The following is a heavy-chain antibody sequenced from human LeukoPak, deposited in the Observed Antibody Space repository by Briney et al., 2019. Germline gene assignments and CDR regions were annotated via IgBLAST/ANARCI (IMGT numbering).Heavy chain of an antibody. CDR2: INPNSGGT. J-gene: IGHJ5*02. D-gene: IGHD1-7*01. CDR1: GYTFTGYY. Sequence: ASVKVSCKASGYTFTGYYMHWVRQAPGQGLEWMGWINPNSGGTNYAQKFQGRVTMTRDTSISTAYMELSRLRSDDTAVYYCAKETGTTTGGGGFDPWGQGTLVTVSS. V-gene: IGHV1-2*02. CDR3: AKETGTTTGGGGFDP.